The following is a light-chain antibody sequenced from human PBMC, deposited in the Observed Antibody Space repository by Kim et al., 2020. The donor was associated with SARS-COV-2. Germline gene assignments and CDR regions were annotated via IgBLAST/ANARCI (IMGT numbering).Light chain of an antibody. Sequence: GKTARITCGGNNIGSKSVHWYQQKPGQAPVLVIYYDSDRPSGIPERFSGSNSGNTATLTISRVEAGDEADYYCQVWDSSSDHPYVVFGGGTQLTV. J-gene: IGLJ2*01. CDR1: NIGSKS. V-gene: IGLV3-21*04. CDR3: QVWDSSSDHPYVV. CDR2: YDS.